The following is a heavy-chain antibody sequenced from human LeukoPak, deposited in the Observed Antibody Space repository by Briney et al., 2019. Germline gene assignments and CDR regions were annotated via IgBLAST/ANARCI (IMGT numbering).Heavy chain of an antibody. V-gene: IGHV1-69*13. Sequence: SVKVSCKASGGTFSSYAISWVRQAPGQGLEWMGGIIPIFGTANYAQRFQGRVTITADESTSTAYMELSSLRSEDTAVYYCASIPPITMVRGVIIPTPYYYYMDVWGKGTTVTISS. CDR2: IIPIFGTA. CDR3: ASIPPITMVRGVIIPTPYYYYMDV. D-gene: IGHD3-10*01. J-gene: IGHJ6*03. CDR1: GGTFSSYA.